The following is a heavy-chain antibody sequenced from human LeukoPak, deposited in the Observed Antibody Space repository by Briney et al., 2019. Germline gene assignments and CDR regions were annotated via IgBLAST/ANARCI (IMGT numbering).Heavy chain of an antibody. V-gene: IGHV3-48*03. CDR1: GFTFNSYE. J-gene: IGHJ6*02. CDR3: ARASDSSGYYYYYYYYGMDV. D-gene: IGHD3-22*01. CDR2: ISSSGSTI. Sequence: GGSLRLSCAASGFTFNSYEMNWVRQAPGKGLEWVSYISSSGSTIYYADSVKGRFTISRDNAKNSLYLQMNSLRAEDTAVYYCARASDSSGYYYYYYYYGMDVWGQGTTVTVSS.